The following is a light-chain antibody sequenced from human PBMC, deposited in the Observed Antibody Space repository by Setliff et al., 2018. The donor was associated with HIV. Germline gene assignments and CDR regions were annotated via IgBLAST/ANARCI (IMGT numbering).Light chain of an antibody. CDR1: EVGGYNY. J-gene: IGLJ1*01. CDR2: DVN. Sequence: EVGGYNYVSWYQQHPGKAPKLMIYDVNNRPSGVSYRFFGSKSGNTASLTISGLQAEDEADYYCSSYTSSSTRVFGTGTKVTVL. V-gene: IGLV2-14*03. CDR3: SSYTSSSTRV.